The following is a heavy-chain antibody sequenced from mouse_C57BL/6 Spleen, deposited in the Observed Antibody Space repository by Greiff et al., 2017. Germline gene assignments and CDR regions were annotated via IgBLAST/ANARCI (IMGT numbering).Heavy chain of an antibody. V-gene: IGHV3-6*01. Sequence: EVKLMESGPGLVKPSQSLSLTCSVTGYSITSGYYWNWIRQFPGNKLEWMGYISYDGSNNYNPSLKNRISITRDTSKNQFFLKLNSVTTEDTATYYCARGGYSNYYAMDYWGQGTSVTVSS. D-gene: IGHD2-5*01. CDR2: ISYDGSN. J-gene: IGHJ4*01. CDR3: ARGGYSNYYAMDY. CDR1: GYSITSGYY.